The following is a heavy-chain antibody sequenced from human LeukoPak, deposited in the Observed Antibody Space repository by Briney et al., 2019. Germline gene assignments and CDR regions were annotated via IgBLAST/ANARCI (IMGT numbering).Heavy chain of an antibody. CDR2: IQGDGIEK. Sequence: PGGSLRLSCAVSGFTFTYYAMHWVRQAPGKGLEWVANIQGDGIEKYYVDSVKGRFTVSRDNAKNSLYLQMNSLRAEDTAVYYCATNWGWGFDSWGQGTLVTVSS. CDR3: ATNWGWGFDS. V-gene: IGHV3-7*02. J-gene: IGHJ4*02. CDR1: GFTFTYYA. D-gene: IGHD7-27*01.